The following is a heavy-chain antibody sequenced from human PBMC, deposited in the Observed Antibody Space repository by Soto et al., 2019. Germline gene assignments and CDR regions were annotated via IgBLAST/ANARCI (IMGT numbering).Heavy chain of an antibody. CDR1: GYTFISHD. J-gene: IGHJ4*02. CDR3: ARGRYAIRGAFIIGELDY. V-gene: IGHV1-8*01. D-gene: IGHD3-10*01. CDR2: MNPISGNT. Sequence: QVQLVQSGAGVKMPGASVRVSCKASGYTFISHDISWVRQATGQGLEWMGWMNPISGNTGYGQKFLGRVTMTSNTSTSTAYMELSSLRSDDTAVYFCARGRYAIRGAFIIGELDYWGQGSLVIVSS.